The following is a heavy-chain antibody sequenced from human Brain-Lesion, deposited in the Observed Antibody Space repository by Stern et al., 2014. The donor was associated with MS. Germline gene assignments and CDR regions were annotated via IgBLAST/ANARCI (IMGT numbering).Heavy chain of an antibody. CDR2: IFNSGST. D-gene: IGHD2-2*01. V-gene: IGHV4-61*02. J-gene: IGHJ6*02. CDR1: GGSISSGGYY. CDR3: ARGRVVPGFQYYATDV. Sequence: QVQLQESGPGLVKPSQTLSLSCTVSGGSISSGGYYWSWIRQPAGKGLEWIGRIFNSGSTSYKPSPKSRVTISIDTSKNQFSRRLNPMTAADTAVYYCARGRVVPGFQYYATDVWGQGTTVIVSS.